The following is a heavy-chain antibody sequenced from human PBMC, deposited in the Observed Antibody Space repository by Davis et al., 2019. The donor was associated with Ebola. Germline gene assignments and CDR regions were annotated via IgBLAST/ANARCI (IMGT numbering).Heavy chain of an antibody. Sequence: GESLKISCAASGFTFSSYAMPWVRQAPGKGLEWVAVISYDGSNKYYADSVKGRFTISRDNSKNTLYLQMNSLRAEDTAVYYCARDGGRLDGTYYYYYYMDVWGKGTTVTVSS. D-gene: IGHD3-16*01. CDR3: ARDGGRLDGTYYYYYYMDV. CDR1: GFTFSSYA. V-gene: IGHV3-30-3*01. J-gene: IGHJ6*03. CDR2: ISYDGSNK.